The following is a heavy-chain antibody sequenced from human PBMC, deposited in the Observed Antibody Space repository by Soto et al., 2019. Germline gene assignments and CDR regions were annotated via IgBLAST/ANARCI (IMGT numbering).Heavy chain of an antibody. CDR2: IYYSGST. V-gene: IGHV4-31*03. Sequence: SETLSLTCTVSGGSISSGGYYWSWIRQHPGKGLELIGYIYYSGSTYYNPSLKSRVTISVDTSKNQSSLKLSSVTAADTAVYYCARSAVRGENLYYYYMDVWGKGTTVTVSS. CDR3: ARSAVRGENLYYYYMDV. CDR1: GGSISSGGYY. J-gene: IGHJ6*03. D-gene: IGHD3-10*01.